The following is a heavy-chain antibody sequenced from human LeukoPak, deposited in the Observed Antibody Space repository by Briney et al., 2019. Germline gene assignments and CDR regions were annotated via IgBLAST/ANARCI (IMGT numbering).Heavy chain of an antibody. CDR2: IYYSGST. CDR1: GGSISSGGYY. J-gene: IGHJ4*02. CDR3: ARGLGYRPTQGSGYPVYFDY. V-gene: IGHV4-31*03. D-gene: IGHD3-22*01. Sequence: SETLSLTCTVSGGSISSGGYYWSWIRQHPGKGLEWIGYIYYSGSTYYNPSLKSRVTISVDTSKNQFSLKLSSVTAEDTAVYYCARGLGYRPTQGSGYPVYFDYWGQGTLVTVSS.